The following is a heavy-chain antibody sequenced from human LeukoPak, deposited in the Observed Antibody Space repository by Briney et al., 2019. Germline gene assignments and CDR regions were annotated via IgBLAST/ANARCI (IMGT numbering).Heavy chain of an antibody. CDR1: GSTFSSYA. CDR2: IIPIFGTA. D-gene: IGHD1-26*01. V-gene: IGHV1-69*13. Sequence: SVKVSCKASGSTFSSYAISWVRQAPGQGLELMGGIIPIFGTANYAQKFQGRVTITADESTSTAYMELSSLRSEDTAVYYCARPIVGATPFDYWGQGTLVTVSS. J-gene: IGHJ4*02. CDR3: ARPIVGATPFDY.